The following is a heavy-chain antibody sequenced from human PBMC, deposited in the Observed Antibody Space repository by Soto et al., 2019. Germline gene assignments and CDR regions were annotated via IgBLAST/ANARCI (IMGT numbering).Heavy chain of an antibody. J-gene: IGHJ4*02. D-gene: IGHD3-3*01. CDR2: ISSSSSTI. CDR3: ARDFDQTSPYYDFWSGSYASVDY. CDR1: GFTFSSYS. Sequence: PGGSLRLSCAASGFTFSSYSMNWVRQAPGKGLEWVSYISSSSSTIYYADSVKGRFTISRDNAKNSLYLQMNSLRDEDTAVYYCARDFDQTSPYYDFWSGSYASVDYWGQGTLVTVSS. V-gene: IGHV3-48*02.